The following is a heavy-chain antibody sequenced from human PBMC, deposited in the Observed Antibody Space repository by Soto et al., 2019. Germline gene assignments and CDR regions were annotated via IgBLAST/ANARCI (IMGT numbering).Heavy chain of an antibody. CDR3: ARTTPYGLGYVFDD. Sequence: QVTLKESGPVLVKPTETLTLTCSVSGFSLSNPSLGVSWIRQPPGKALEWLAHVFSNDEKAYSTSLKSRLTISRDSSKSQVVLVMTNVDPVDTATYFCARTTPYGLGYVFDDWGQGTLVTVSP. D-gene: IGHD3-10*01. J-gene: IGHJ4*02. CDR1: GFSLSNPSLG. V-gene: IGHV2-26*01. CDR2: VFSNDEK.